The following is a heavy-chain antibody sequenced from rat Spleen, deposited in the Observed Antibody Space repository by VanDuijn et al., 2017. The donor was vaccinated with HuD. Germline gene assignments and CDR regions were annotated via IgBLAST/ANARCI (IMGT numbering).Heavy chain of an antibody. CDR3: ARRVTLYYVMDA. CDR2: ISTGGGNT. V-gene: IGHV5-25*01. J-gene: IGHJ4*01. D-gene: IGHD1-11*01. CDR1: GFTFSNYD. Sequence: EVQLVESGGGIVQPGRAMKLSCAASGFTFSNYDMAWVRQAPTKGLEWVASISTGGGNTYYRDSVKGRFTISRDNAKSTLYLQMDSLRSEDTATYYCARRVTLYYVMDAWGQGASVTVSS.